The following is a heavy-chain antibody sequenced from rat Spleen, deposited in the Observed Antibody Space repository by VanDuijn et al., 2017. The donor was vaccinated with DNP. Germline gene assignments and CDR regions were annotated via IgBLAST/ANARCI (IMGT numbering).Heavy chain of an antibody. Sequence: EVQLVESGGGLVQPGGSMKLSCAASGFTFSSFPMAWVRQAPTKDLEWVAIISTTGGKTDYRDSVKGRFTVSRDNARSTLYLQMNSLKSEDTATYYCAGQGANLPFDYWGQGVMVTVSS. CDR3: AGQGANLPFDY. V-gene: IGHV5-46*01. D-gene: IGHD5-1*01. CDR2: ISTTGGKT. J-gene: IGHJ2*01. CDR1: GFTFSSFP.